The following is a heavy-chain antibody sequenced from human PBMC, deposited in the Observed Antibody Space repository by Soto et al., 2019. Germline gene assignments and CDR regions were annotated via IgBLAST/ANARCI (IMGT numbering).Heavy chain of an antibody. J-gene: IGHJ4*02. D-gene: IGHD2-2*01. CDR3: ATDIVVVPAAIFRCDY. V-gene: IGHV1-24*01. CDR2: FDPEDGET. Sequence: QVQLVQSGAEVKKPGASVKVSCKVSGYTLTELSMHWVRQAPGTGLEWMGGFDPEDGETIYAQKFQGRVTMTEDTSTDTAYMELSSLRSEDTAVYYCATDIVVVPAAIFRCDYWGQGTLVTVSS. CDR1: GYTLTELS.